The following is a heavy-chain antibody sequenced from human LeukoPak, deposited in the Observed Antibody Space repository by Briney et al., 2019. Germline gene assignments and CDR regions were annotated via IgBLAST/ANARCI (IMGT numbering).Heavy chain of an antibody. Sequence: GASVKVSCKASGYNFESYAISWVRQAPGLGLEWMGWANTVDGNTKYAQRFQGRVTMTTDTSTSTAYMELRSLRYDDTAVYYCARDWYDTMMFQGVTNYYYHGMDVWGQGTTVTVSS. CDR1: GYNFESYA. CDR3: ARDWYDTMMFQGVTNYYYHGMDV. J-gene: IGHJ6*02. D-gene: IGHD3-10*01. CDR2: ANTVDGNT. V-gene: IGHV1-18*01.